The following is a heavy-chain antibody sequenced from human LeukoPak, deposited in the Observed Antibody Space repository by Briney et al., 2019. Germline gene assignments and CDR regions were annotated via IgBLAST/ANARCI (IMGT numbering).Heavy chain of an antibody. V-gene: IGHV4-34*01. J-gene: IGHJ4*02. CDR1: GGSFSGYY. Sequence: SETLSLTCAVYGGSFSGYYWSWIRQPPGKGLEWIGEINHSGSTNYNPSLKSRVTISVDTSKNQFSLKLSSVTAEDTAVYYCARAPTVLVGYCSSSSCQADYWGQGTLVTVSS. CDR3: ARAPTVLVGYCSSSSCQADY. CDR2: INHSGST. D-gene: IGHD2-2*01.